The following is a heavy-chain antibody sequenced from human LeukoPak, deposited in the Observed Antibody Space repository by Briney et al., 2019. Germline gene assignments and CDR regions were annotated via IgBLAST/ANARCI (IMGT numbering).Heavy chain of an antibody. Sequence: QPGRSLRLSCAASGFTLSNYDMHWVRQAPGKGLEWVAVIWYDGYNKYYPDSVKGLFTISRDNSKNTLYLQMNSLRAEDTAVYFCARDIGDRSGSYSKFDPWGQGTLVTVSS. D-gene: IGHD1-26*01. V-gene: IGHV3-33*01. CDR1: GFTLSNYD. CDR3: ARDIGDRSGSYSKFDP. J-gene: IGHJ5*02. CDR2: IWYDGYNK.